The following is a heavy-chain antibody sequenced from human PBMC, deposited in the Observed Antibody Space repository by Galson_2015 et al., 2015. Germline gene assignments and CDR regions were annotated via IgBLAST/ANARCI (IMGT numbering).Heavy chain of an antibody. D-gene: IGHD1-14*01. CDR2: ISGGGGST. CDR1: GFTFSSYA. CDR3: ATTPLPTGYYYGMDV. J-gene: IGHJ6*02. V-gene: IGHV3-23*01. Sequence: SLRLSCAASGFTFSSYAMSWVRQAPGKGLEWVSAISGGGGSTYYADSVKGRFTISRDNSKNTLYLQMNSLRAEDTAVYYCATTPLPTGYYYGMDVWGQGTTVTVSS.